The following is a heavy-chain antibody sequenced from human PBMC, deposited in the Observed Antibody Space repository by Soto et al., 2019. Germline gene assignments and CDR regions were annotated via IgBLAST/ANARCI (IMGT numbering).Heavy chain of an antibody. CDR2: IYYSGST. CDR3: AREGYCSGGSCYWNNWFDP. CDR1: GGSISSGGYY. J-gene: IGHJ5*02. V-gene: IGHV4-31*03. Sequence: QVQLQESGPGLVKPSQTLPLTCTVSGGSISSGGYYWSWIRQHPGKGLERIGYIYYSGSTYYNPSLKSRVTISVDTSKNQFSLKLSSVTAADTAVYYCAREGYCSGGSCYWNNWFDPWGQGTLVTVSS. D-gene: IGHD2-15*01.